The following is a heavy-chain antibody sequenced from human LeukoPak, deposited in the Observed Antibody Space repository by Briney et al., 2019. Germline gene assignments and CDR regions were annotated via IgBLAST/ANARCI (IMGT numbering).Heavy chain of an antibody. J-gene: IGHJ4*02. D-gene: IGHD3-22*01. CDR1: GGSTSTSEYY. CDR3: ASYERSRFFYYFDN. V-gene: IGHV4-39*01. Sequence: TSETLSLTCTVSGGSTSTSEYYWGWLRQPPGKGLEWIGSFYFTGTHYYNSSLKSRATISGDTSKNQYFLSLRSMTAADAAVYYCASYERSRFFYYFDNWGQGVQVTVSS. CDR2: FYFTGTH.